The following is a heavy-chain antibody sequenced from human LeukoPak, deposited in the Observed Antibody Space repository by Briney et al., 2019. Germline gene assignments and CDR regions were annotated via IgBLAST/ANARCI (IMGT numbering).Heavy chain of an antibody. V-gene: IGHV3-33*01. CDR1: GFTFSSYV. CDR2: IWYDGSNK. D-gene: IGHD3-3*01. Sequence: GGSLRLSCAASGFTFSSYVMHWVRQAPGKGLEWVALIWYDGSNKYYADSVKGRFTISRDDSKNTLYLQVTSLRAEDTAVYYCARAGRPGVVILDYWGQGTLVTVSS. J-gene: IGHJ4*02. CDR3: ARAGRPGVVILDY.